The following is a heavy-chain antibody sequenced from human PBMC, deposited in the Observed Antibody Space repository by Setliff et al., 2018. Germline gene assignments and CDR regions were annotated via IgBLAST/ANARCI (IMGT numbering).Heavy chain of an antibody. CDR3: ARGNYGSGSPVYVWFDP. CDR1: GSTVSSSY. D-gene: IGHD3-10*01. J-gene: IGHJ5*02. V-gene: IGHV3-66*02. CDR2: IYTGGST. Sequence: LRLSCAASGSTVSSSYMTWVRQAPGKGLEWVSVIYTGGSTYYADSMKDRFTISRDTSKNTVYLQMNSLRTEDTAVYYCARGNYGSGSPVYVWFDPWGQGTLVTVSS.